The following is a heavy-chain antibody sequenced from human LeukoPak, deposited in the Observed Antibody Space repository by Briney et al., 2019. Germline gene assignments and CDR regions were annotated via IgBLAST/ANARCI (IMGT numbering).Heavy chain of an antibody. CDR1: GGSISSYY. D-gene: IGHD3-10*01. CDR2: IYYSGST. CDR3: AREPLGAGDFDY. J-gene: IGHJ4*02. Sequence: ASETLSLTCTVSGGSISSYYWSWIRQPPGKGLEWIGYIYYSGSTNYNPSLKSRVTIPVDTSKNQFSLKLSSVTAADTAVYYCAREPLGAGDFDYWGQGTLVTVSS. V-gene: IGHV4-59*01.